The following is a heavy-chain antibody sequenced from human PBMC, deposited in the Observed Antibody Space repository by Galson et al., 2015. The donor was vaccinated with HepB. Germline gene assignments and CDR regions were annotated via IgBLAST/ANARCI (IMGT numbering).Heavy chain of an antibody. Sequence: SLRLSCAASGFTFSSYSMNWVRQAPGKGLEWVSYISSSSTIYYADSVKGRFTISRDNAKNSLYLQMNSLRAEDTAVYYCARVYYGSGSYPYFDYWGQGTLVTVSS. CDR1: GFTFSSYS. CDR2: ISSSSTI. D-gene: IGHD3-10*01. J-gene: IGHJ4*02. CDR3: ARVYYGSGSYPYFDY. V-gene: IGHV3-48*04.